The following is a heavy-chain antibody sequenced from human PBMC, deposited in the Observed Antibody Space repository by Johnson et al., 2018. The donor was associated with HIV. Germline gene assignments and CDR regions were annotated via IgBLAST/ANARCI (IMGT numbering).Heavy chain of an antibody. D-gene: IGHD4-23*01. Sequence: VESGGGLVQPGRSLRLSCTASGFTFDDYALHWVRQAPGTGLEWVSGISWNSGSPGYADSVKGRFTISRDNAKNSRYLQMNSLRPEDTALYYCARDPPYGGNPSAFDVWGQGTMVTVSS. CDR3: ARDPPYGGNPSAFDV. CDR2: ISWNSGSP. J-gene: IGHJ3*01. CDR1: GFTFDDYA. V-gene: IGHV3-9*01.